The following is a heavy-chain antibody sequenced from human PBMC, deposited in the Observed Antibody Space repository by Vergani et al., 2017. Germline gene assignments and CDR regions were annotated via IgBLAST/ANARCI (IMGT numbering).Heavy chain of an antibody. CDR1: GFTFNQYG. Sequence: QVQLVESGGGVFQPGRSLRLSCAASGFTFNQYGMHWVRQAPGKGLEWVAVTWYDGNNKQYADSVKGRFTISRDNSKSTMYLQMNSLRDEDTGVYYCAKFPLNITTPDRGDFWGQGSLVTVSS. CDR3: AKFPLNITTPDRGDF. J-gene: IGHJ4*02. CDR2: TWYDGNNK. D-gene: IGHD1-1*01. V-gene: IGHV3-33*06.